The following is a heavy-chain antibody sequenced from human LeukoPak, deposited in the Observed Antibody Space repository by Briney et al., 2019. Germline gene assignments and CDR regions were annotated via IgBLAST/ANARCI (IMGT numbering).Heavy chain of an antibody. CDR3: TRVRDRMKGYKFDY. D-gene: IGHD5-18*01. CDR2: INPNSTTT. J-gene: IGHJ4*02. CDR1: GYTFAGYY. Sequence: ASVKVSCKASGYTFAGYYVHWVRQAPGQGLEWMGWINPNSTTTHYAQKFQGRVTMTRDTSISTAYMELRRLRSDDTATYYCTRVRDRMKGYKFDYWGQGTLVTVSS. V-gene: IGHV1-2*02.